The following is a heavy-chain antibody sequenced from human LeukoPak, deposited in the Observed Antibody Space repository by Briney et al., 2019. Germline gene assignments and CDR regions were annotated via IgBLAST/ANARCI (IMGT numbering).Heavy chain of an antibody. CDR1: GYTFTSYG. CDR2: IIPIFGTA. D-gene: IGHD6-6*01. CDR3: ARAYSSSPRAFDY. J-gene: IGHJ4*02. V-gene: IGHV1-69*05. Sequence: GASVKVSCKASGYTFTSYGISWVRQAPGQGLEWMGRIIPIFGTANYAQKFQGRVTIATDESTSTAYMELSSLRSEDTAVYYCARAYSSSPRAFDYWGQGTLVTVSS.